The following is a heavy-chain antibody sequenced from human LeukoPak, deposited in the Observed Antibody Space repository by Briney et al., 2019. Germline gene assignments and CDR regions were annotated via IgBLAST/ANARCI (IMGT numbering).Heavy chain of an antibody. Sequence: PGGSLRLSCAASGFIFSDFDMHWVRQAPGKGLQWVALMSQSGIKESYADSVKGRFTISRDNSENTLYLQMNSLRAEDTAVYYCAQEGIAVPHLTRGYFNLWGRGTLVTVSS. CDR2: MSQSGIKE. D-gene: IGHD6-19*01. CDR1: GFIFSDFD. CDR3: AQEGIAVPHLTRGYFNL. V-gene: IGHV3-30*18. J-gene: IGHJ2*01.